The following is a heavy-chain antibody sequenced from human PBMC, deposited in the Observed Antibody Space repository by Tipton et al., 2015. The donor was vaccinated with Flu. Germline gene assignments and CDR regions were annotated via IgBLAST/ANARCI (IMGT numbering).Heavy chain of an antibody. CDR2: IYYSGST. D-gene: IGHD3-10*02. Sequence: GLVKPSETLSLTCTVSGGSISSYYWGWIRQPPGKGLEWIGYIYYSGSTYYNPSLKSRVTISVDTSKGQFSLKLRSVTAADTAVYYCARLSYYDVDLKNFYFDYWGQGALVTVSS. V-gene: IGHV4-59*08. CDR1: GGSISSYY. CDR3: ARLSYYDVDLKNFYFDY. J-gene: IGHJ4*02.